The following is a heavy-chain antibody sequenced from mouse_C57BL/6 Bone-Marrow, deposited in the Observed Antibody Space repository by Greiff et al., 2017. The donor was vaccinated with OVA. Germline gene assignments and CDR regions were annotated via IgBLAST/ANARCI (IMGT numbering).Heavy chain of an antibody. CDR2: IDPNSGGT. V-gene: IGHV1-72*01. CDR3: ARSGDYDWFAY. CDR1: GYTFTSYW. J-gene: IGHJ3*01. Sequence: QVQLQQPGAELVKPGASVKLSCKASGYTFTSYWMHWVKQRPGRGLEWIGRIDPNSGGTKYNEKFKSKATLTVDKPSSTAYMQLSSLTSEDSAVDYCARSGDYDWFAYWGQGTLVTVSA. D-gene: IGHD2-4*01.